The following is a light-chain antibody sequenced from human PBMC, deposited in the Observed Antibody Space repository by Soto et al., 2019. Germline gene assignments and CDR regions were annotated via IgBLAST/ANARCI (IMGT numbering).Light chain of an antibody. Sequence: EIVLTQSPGTLSLSPGESATLSCGASQSVSSRFLAWYQQKPGQAPRLLIYDASYRATGIPARFSGSGSGTDFTLTISSLEPEDFAVYYCQQRRTFGPGTKVDIK. J-gene: IGKJ3*01. CDR3: QQRRT. V-gene: IGKV3-11*01. CDR1: QSVSSRF. CDR2: DAS.